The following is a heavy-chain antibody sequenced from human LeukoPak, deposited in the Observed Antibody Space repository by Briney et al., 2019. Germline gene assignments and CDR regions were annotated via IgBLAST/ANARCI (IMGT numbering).Heavy chain of an antibody. CDR2: MNPNSGNT. CDR1: GYTFTSYD. D-gene: IGHD4-17*01. J-gene: IGHJ6*03. Sequence: ASVKVSCKASGYTFTSYDVNWVRQATGQGLEWMGWMNPNSGNTGYAQKFQGRVTITRNTSISTAYMELSSLRSEDTAVYYCARGPENDYGDYPYYYYMDVWGKGTTVTVSS. V-gene: IGHV1-8*03. CDR3: ARGPENDYGDYPYYYYMDV.